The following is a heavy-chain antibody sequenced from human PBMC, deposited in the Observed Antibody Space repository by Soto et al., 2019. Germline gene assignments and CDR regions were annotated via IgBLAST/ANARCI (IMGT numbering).Heavy chain of an antibody. CDR1: GYTFTSYA. CDR2: INAGNGNT. D-gene: IGHD3-9*01. CDR3: AGGYFDWPIGD. Sequence: QVQLVQSGAEVKKPGASVKVSCKASGYTFTSYAMHWVRQAPGQRLEWMGWINAGNGNTKYSQKFQGRVTITRDTAASTAYMELSSLRSEDTAVYYCAGGYFDWPIGDWGQGTLVTVSS. V-gene: IGHV1-3*01. J-gene: IGHJ4*02.